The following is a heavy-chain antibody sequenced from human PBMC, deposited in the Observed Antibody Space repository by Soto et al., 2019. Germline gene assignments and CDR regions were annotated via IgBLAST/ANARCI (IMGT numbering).Heavy chain of an antibody. CDR1: GYSFIDYW. CDR3: ARTAAAGKYYYGVDV. D-gene: IGHD6-13*01. V-gene: IGHV5-51*01. Sequence: GESLKISCKGSGYSFIDYWIGWVRQVPGKGLEWMGIIYPGDSDTRYSPSFQGQVTISADKSISTAYLQWSSLKASDTAIYYCARTAAAGKYYYGVDVWGQGTTVTVS. CDR2: IYPGDSDT. J-gene: IGHJ6*02.